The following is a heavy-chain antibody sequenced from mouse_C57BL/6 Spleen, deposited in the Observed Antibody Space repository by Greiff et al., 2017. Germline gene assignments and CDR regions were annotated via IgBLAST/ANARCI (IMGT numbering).Heavy chain of an antibody. J-gene: IGHJ1*03. Sequence: VQLQQSGAELVRPGASVTLSCKASGYTFTDYEMHWVKQTPVHGLEWIGAIDPETGGTAYNQKFKGKAILTADKSSSTAYMELRSLTSEDSAVYYCTRARATVVEVYFDVWGTGTTVTVSS. CDR3: TRARATVVEVYFDV. V-gene: IGHV1-15*01. CDR2: IDPETGGT. D-gene: IGHD1-1*01. CDR1: GYTFTDYE.